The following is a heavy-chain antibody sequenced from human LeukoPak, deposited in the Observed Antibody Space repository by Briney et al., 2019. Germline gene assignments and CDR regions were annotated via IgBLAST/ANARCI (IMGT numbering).Heavy chain of an antibody. CDR3: ARGDDSSGYFPPYYFDY. Sequence: PSETLSLTCTVSGGSISSYYWSWIRQPAGKGLEWIGRIYTSGSTNYNPSLKSRVTMSVDTSKNQFSLKLSSVTAADTAVYYCARGDDSSGYFPPYYFDYWGQGTLVTVSS. J-gene: IGHJ4*02. V-gene: IGHV4-4*07. D-gene: IGHD3-22*01. CDR1: GGSISSYY. CDR2: IYTSGST.